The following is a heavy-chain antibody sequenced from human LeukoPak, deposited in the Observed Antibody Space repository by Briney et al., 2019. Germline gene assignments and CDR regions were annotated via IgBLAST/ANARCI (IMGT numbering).Heavy chain of an antibody. D-gene: IGHD5-24*01. CDR1: GFTFSSYW. CDR3: TRVGYIDEGIDY. V-gene: IGHV3-7*04. CDR2: IKQDGSKK. J-gene: IGHJ4*02. Sequence: GGSLRLSCAASGFTFSSYWMTWVRQAPGKGLERVANIKQDGSKKSYVDSVKGRFTISRDNAKNSLYLQMNSLRAEDTAIYCCTRVGYIDEGIDYWGQGTLVTVSS.